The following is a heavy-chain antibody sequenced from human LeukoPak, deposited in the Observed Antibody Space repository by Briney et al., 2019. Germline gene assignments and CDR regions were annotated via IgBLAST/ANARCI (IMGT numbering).Heavy chain of an antibody. J-gene: IGHJ6*02. CDR1: GYTFTGYY. Sequence: GASVKVSCKASGYTFTGYYMHWVRQAPGQGLEWMGRINPNSGGTNYAQKFQGRVTMTRDTSISTAYMELSRLRSDDTAVYYCARDYGDYPYYYYYGMDVWGQGTTVTVS. CDR2: INPNSGGT. CDR3: ARDYGDYPYYYYYGMDV. V-gene: IGHV1-2*06. D-gene: IGHD4-17*01.